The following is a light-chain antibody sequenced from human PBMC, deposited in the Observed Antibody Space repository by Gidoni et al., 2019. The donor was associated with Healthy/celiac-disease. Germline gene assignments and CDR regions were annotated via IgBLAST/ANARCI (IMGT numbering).Light chain of an antibody. Sequence: DIQMTQSPSSLSASVGDRVTITCRASQSISSYLNWYQQKPGKAPKLLIYAASSLQSWVPSRFSGSGSGTDFTLTISSLQPEDFATYYCQQSYSTPITFXQXTRLEIK. CDR1: QSISSY. V-gene: IGKV1-39*01. J-gene: IGKJ5*01. CDR3: QQSYSTPIT. CDR2: AAS.